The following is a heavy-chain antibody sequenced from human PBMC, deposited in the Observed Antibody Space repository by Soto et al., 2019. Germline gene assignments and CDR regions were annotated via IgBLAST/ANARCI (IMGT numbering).Heavy chain of an antibody. V-gene: IGHV4-39*01. CDR3: ARHATNGVPTEYATHYFDD. D-gene: IGHD2-8*01. J-gene: IGHJ4*02. CDR2: IYYSGNT. CDR1: DDSMSRSSFY. Sequence: PSDTLSLTCTFSDDSMSRSSFYWGWIRQPPGKELEWIGSIYYSGNTHYNPSLRSRVTISVDTSKNQFSLRRSSVSAADTAVYFCARHATNGVPTEYATHYFDDWGLGPLVTVS.